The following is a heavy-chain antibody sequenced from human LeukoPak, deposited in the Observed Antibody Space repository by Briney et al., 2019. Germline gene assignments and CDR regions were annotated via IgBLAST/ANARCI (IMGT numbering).Heavy chain of an antibody. Sequence: PSETLSLTCAVYGGSFSGYYWSWIRQPPGKGLEWIGEINHSGRTNYNPSLKSRVTISVDTSKNQFSLKLSSVTAADTAVYYCARGKGHAFDIWGQGTMVTVSS. J-gene: IGHJ3*02. CDR1: GGSFSGYY. V-gene: IGHV4-34*01. CDR3: ARGKGHAFDI. CDR2: INHSGRT.